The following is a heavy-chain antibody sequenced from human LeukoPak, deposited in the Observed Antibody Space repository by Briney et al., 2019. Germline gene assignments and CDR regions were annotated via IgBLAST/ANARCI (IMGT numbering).Heavy chain of an antibody. D-gene: IGHD4-11*01. CDR2: INQDGSEK. V-gene: IGHV3-7*03. J-gene: IGHJ4*02. Sequence: GGSLRLSCAASGFTFSTYWMSWVRQAPGKGLEWVANINQDGSEKYFVDSVEGRFTISRDNANNSLFLQMNSLRAEDTAMYYCATDYRTFDCWGQGTPVTVSS. CDR1: GFTFSTYW. CDR3: ATDYRTFDC.